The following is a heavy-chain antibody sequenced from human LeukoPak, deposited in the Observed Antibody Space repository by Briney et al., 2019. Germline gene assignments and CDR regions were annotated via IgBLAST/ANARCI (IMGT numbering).Heavy chain of an antibody. V-gene: IGHV3-23*01. Sequence: GGSLRLSCAASGFTFRTYAMSWVRQAPGKGLEWVSGISGSGGSVYYADSVKGRFTISRDNSKNTLSLQMNSLRAEDTAVYYCARSDGIVAAGPFDYWGQGTLVTVS. D-gene: IGHD6-13*01. CDR2: ISGSGGSV. CDR1: GFTFRTYA. CDR3: ARSDGIVAAGPFDY. J-gene: IGHJ4*02.